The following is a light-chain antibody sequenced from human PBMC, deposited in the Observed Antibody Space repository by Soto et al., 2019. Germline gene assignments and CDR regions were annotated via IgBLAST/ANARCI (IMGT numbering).Light chain of an antibody. V-gene: IGKV1-33*01. CDR3: QQYDSLPIT. CDR2: DAS. Sequence: DIQMTQSPSSLSSSVGDRATLTCKASQDISTYLNWYQQKPGKAPKLLIYDASNVATGVPSRFSGSGSGTDFTSTISIQHHEDIGKYYSQQYDSLPITFGQGTRLEIK. J-gene: IGKJ5*01. CDR1: QDISTY.